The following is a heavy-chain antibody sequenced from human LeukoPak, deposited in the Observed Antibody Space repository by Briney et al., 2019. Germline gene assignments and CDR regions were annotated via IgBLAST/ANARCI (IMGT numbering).Heavy chain of an antibody. V-gene: IGHV1-2*06. CDR3: TRDLTISGPIGI. J-gene: IGHJ4*02. Sequence: ASVKVSCKASGYTFTGYAMHWVRQAPGQGLEWVGRIDPNSGGTNYAQDFQGRGTITRDTSINTAYMELSRLRSDDTAMYYCTRDLTISGPIGIWGQGTLVTVSA. CDR1: GYTFTGYA. CDR2: IDPNSGGT. D-gene: IGHD3-9*01.